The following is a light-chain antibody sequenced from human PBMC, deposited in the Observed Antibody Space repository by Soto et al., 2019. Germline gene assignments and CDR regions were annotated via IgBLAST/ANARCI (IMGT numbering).Light chain of an antibody. CDR2: GAS. J-gene: IGKJ4*01. V-gene: IGKV3-20*01. CDR3: QHYDSSLGLT. Sequence: EIVLTQSPGTLSLSPGERATLSCRASQSVSSSYLAWYQQKPGQAPRLRIYGASSRATGIPDRFSGSGSGTDFTLTISRLEPEDFAVYYCQHYDSSLGLTCGGGTKVEIK. CDR1: QSVSSSY.